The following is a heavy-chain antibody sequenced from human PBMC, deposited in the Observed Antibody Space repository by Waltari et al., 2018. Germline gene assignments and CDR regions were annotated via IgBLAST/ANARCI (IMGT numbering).Heavy chain of an antibody. Sequence: EVHLAESGGGVVQPGGSLRLSCTGSGFRFAAYWMLWVRQAPGKGLEWVSRINVDGGYISYGDSVKGRFTISRDNAKNTVFLQLNSLRADDTAVYFCARKAGSGYPHGPFYYDNWGQGTLVTVSS. CDR2: INVDGGYI. CDR1: GFRFAAYW. J-gene: IGHJ4*02. CDR3: ARKAGSGYPHGPFYYDN. V-gene: IGHV3-74*01. D-gene: IGHD5-12*01.